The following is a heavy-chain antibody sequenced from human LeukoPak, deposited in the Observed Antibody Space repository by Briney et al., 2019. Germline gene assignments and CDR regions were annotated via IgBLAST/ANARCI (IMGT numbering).Heavy chain of an antibody. CDR3: ARELTTYYYDSSDQHDAIDI. D-gene: IGHD3-22*01. CDR1: GGSISSYY. Sequence: KPSETLSLTCTVSGGSISSYYWSWIRQPAGKGLEWIGRIYTSGSTNYNPSLKSRVTMSVDTSKNQFSLKLSSVTAADTAVYYCARELTTYYYDSSDQHDAIDIWGQGTMVTVSS. J-gene: IGHJ3*02. V-gene: IGHV4-4*07. CDR2: IYTSGST.